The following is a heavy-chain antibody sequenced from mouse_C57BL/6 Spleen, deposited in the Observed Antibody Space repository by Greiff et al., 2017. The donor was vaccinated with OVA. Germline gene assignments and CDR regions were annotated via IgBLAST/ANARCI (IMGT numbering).Heavy chain of an antibody. Sequence: EVQGVESGGGLVKPGGSLKLSCAASGFTFSDYGMHWVRQAPEKGLEWVAYISSGSSTIYYADTVKGRVTISRDNAKNTLFLQMTSLRSEDTAMYYCARGCDYDGYYFDYWGQGTTLTVSS. J-gene: IGHJ2*01. D-gene: IGHD2-4*01. V-gene: IGHV5-17*01. CDR2: ISSGSSTI. CDR1: GFTFSDYG. CDR3: ARGCDYDGYYFDY.